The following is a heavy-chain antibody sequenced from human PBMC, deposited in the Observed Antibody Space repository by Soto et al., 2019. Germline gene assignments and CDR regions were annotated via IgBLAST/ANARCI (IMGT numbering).Heavy chain of an antibody. J-gene: IGHJ4*02. CDR3: ARGTMAARGY. D-gene: IGHD6-19*01. CDR1: GGSFSGYY. Sequence: SDTLCLTCAVYGGSFSGYYRSWIRQPPGRGLEWIGEINDSGSTNYNPSLKSRVTISADKSKNQFSLKLTSVTAADTAVYYCARGTMAARGYWGQGTLVTVSS. CDR2: INDSGST. V-gene: IGHV4-34*01.